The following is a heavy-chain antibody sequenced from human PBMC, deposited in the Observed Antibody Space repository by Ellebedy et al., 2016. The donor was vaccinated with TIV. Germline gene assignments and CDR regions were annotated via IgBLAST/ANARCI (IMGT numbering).Heavy chain of an antibody. V-gene: IGHV3-53*01. D-gene: IGHD4-17*01. CDR1: GFTVSSNY. Sequence: GGSLRLSXAASGFTVSSNYMSWVRQAPGKGLEWVSVIYSGGSTYYADSVKGRFTISRDNSKNTLYLQMNSLRAEDTAVYYCARDFLSNGDYLDYWGQGTLVTVSS. CDR2: IYSGGST. J-gene: IGHJ4*02. CDR3: ARDFLSNGDYLDY.